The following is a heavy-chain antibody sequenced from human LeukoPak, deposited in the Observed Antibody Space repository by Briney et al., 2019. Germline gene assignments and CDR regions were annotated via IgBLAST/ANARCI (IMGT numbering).Heavy chain of an antibody. V-gene: IGHV3-30-3*01. CDR3: ASGGSYSYYYFDR. J-gene: IGHJ4*02. Sequence: HPGRSLRLSCAASRFTFSSYAMHWVRQAPGKRLEWVAIISFDGSSQYYADSVKGRFTISRDNSMNTLYLQINSLRAEDTAVYYCASGGSYSYYYFDRWGQGTLVTVSS. CDR2: ISFDGSSQ. D-gene: IGHD1-26*01. CDR1: RFTFSSYA.